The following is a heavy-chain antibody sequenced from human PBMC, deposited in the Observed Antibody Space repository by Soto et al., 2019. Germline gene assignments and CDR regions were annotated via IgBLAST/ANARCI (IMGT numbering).Heavy chain of an antibody. CDR1: GGSISSGGYY. D-gene: IGHD2-21*02. CDR2: IYYSGST. CDR3: ARDSPAPCGGDCYVWNYYYGMDV. V-gene: IGHV4-31*03. J-gene: IGHJ6*02. Sequence: QVQLQESGPGLVKPSQTLSLTCTVSGGSISSGGYYWSWIRQHPGKGLEWIGYIYYSGSTYYNPSLKSRVTISVDTSKNQFSLKLSSVTAADTAVYYCARDSPAPCGGDCYVWNYYYGMDVWGQGTTVTVSS.